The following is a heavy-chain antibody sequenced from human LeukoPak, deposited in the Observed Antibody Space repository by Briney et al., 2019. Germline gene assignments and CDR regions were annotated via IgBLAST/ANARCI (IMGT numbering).Heavy chain of an antibody. D-gene: IGHD3-10*01. CDR1: GGPISSHY. V-gene: IGHV4-59*11. CDR3: ARGGGSPHN. J-gene: IGHJ4*02. Sequence: SETLSLTCTVSGGPISSHYWSWIRQPPGMGLEWVGYIYFTGSTNYNPSLKSRVTISLDTSKNQFSLKLSSVTAADTAMYYCARGGGSPHNWGQGTLVTVSS. CDR2: IYFTGST.